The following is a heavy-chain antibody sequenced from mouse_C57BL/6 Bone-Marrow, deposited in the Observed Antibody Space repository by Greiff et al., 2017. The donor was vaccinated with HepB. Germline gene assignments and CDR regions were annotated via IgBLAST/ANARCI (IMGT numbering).Heavy chain of an antibody. D-gene: IGHD1-1*01. Sequence: QVQLQHSGAELARPGASVKMSCKASGYTFTSYTMHWVKQRPGQGLEWIGYINPSSGYTKYNQKFKDKATLTADKSSSTAYMQLSSLTSEDSAVYYCARWATVVATDWYFDVWGTGTTVTVSS. CDR1: GYTFTSYT. J-gene: IGHJ1*03. CDR2: INPSSGYT. V-gene: IGHV1-4*01. CDR3: ARWATVVATDWYFDV.